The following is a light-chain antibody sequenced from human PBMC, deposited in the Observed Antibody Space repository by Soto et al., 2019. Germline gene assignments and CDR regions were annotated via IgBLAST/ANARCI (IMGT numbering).Light chain of an antibody. J-gene: IGKJ2*02. V-gene: IGKV1-39*01. CDR2: AAS. CDR1: DIISNY. CDR3: QQGYTTPRT. Sequence: DIQMTQSPSSLSASVGDRVSITCQTSDIISNYLNWYQQKPGEAPRLLIYAASTLQSGVPSRFSGSGSGTEVKLTITSLQPEDFANYYCQQGYTTPRTFGKGTKLEI.